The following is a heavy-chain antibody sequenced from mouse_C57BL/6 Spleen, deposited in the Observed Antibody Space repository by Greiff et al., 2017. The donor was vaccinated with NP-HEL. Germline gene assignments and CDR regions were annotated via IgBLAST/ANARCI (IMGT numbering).Heavy chain of an antibody. V-gene: IGHV1-4*01. CDR1: GYTFTSYT. J-gene: IGHJ1*03. CDR2: ITPSRGYT. CDR3: ARASYYYGSSYRWYFDV. Sequence: VQLQESGAELARPGASVKMSCKASGYTFTSYTMHWVKQRPGQGLEWIGYITPSRGYTKYTQKFKDKATLTADKSSSTAYMQLSSLTSEDSAVYYCARASYYYGSSYRWYFDVWGTGTTVTVSS. D-gene: IGHD1-1*01.